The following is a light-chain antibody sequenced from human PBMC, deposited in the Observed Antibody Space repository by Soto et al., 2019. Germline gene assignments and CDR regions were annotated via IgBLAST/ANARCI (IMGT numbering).Light chain of an antibody. J-gene: IGLJ1*01. CDR1: SSDIGSYDL. Sequence: QSALTQPASVSGSPGQSITISCTGTSSDIGSYDLVSWYQQHPGKAPKLLIFDVNKRPAGVSNRFSGSKSGNTASLTISGLQAEDEADYYCISYTGSSTSYVFGSGTKLTVL. V-gene: IGLV2-14*02. CDR2: DVN. CDR3: ISYTGSSTSYV.